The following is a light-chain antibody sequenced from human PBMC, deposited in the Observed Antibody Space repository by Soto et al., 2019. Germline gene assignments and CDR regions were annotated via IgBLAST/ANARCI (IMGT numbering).Light chain of an antibody. CDR1: QSVSGSY. CDR2: DAS. J-gene: IGKJ1*01. V-gene: IGKV3-20*01. CDR3: QQYGNSRT. Sequence: EIVLTQSPGTLSLSPGERATLSCRASQSVSGSYLAWYQQKPGQAPRLLISDASNRATGIPDRFSGSGSGTDFTLTISRLEPEDFAIYYCQQYGNSRTFGQGTKVEIK.